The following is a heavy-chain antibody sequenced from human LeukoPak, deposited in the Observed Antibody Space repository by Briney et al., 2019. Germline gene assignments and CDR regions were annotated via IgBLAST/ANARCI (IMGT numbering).Heavy chain of an antibody. D-gene: IGHD5-18*01. J-gene: IGHJ4*02. V-gene: IGHV4-59*11. Sequence: SETLSLTCTVSGGSMTTHHGNWIRQTPGKGLEWIGYVFDGGRTKETPSLRSRVTLSADTSKNQLSLRLSSVTAADTAVYYCTTIKRGNIFGYFDFWGQGILVTVSS. CDR3: TTIKRGNIFGYFDF. CDR2: VFDGGRT. CDR1: GGSMTTHH.